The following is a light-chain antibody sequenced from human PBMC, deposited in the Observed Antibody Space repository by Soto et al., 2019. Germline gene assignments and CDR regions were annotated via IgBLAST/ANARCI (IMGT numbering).Light chain of an antibody. CDR2: KAS. V-gene: IGKV1-5*03. CDR1: QSISSW. Sequence: DIQMTQSPSTLSASVGDRVTITCRASQSISSWLAWYQQKPGKAPKLLIYKASSLESGVPSRFSGSGSGTEFTLTISSLQPDDCATYHCQQYESYPWTFGQGTKVDIK. CDR3: QQYESYPWT. J-gene: IGKJ1*01.